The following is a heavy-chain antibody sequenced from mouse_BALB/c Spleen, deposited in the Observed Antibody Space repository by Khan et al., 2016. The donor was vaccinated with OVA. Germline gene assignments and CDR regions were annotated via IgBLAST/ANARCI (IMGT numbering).Heavy chain of an antibody. CDR1: GYTFSSYY. J-gene: IGHJ3*01. V-gene: IGHV1S81*02. CDR2: INPNNGGT. Sequence: QVQLKQSGAELVKPGASVKLSCKASGYTFSSYYMYWVKQSPGQGLEWIGEINPNNGGTNFNQNFKSKATLTVDKSSSTAFMQLSSLTSEDSAVYYCTRAGYGSFAYWGQGTLVTVSA. CDR3: TRAGYGSFAY. D-gene: IGHD2-2*01.